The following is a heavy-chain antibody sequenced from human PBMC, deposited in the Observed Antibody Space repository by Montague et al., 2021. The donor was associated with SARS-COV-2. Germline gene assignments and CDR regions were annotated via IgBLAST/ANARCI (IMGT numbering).Heavy chain of an antibody. CDR3: AREYSSGVYFDY. Sequence: PALVKPTQTLTLTCTFSGFSLSTSGMCVSWIRQPPGKALEWLARXXWDDDKHYSTSLKTRLTITKDTSKNQVVLTMTNMDPVDTATYYCAREYSSGVYFDYWGQGTLVTVSS. J-gene: IGHJ4*02. CDR1: GFSLSTSGMC. CDR2: XXWDDDK. V-gene: IGHV2-70*11. D-gene: IGHD6-19*01.